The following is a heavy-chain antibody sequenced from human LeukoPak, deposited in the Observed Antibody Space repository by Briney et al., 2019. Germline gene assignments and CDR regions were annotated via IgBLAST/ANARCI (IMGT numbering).Heavy chain of an antibody. CDR3: ARGFLLWFGEGEGWFDP. J-gene: IGHJ5*02. D-gene: IGHD3-10*01. CDR1: GGSINSGGYS. Sequence: PSETLSLTCAVSGGSINSGGYSWSWIRQPPGKGLEWMGYIYHSGSTYYNPSLKSRVTMSVDRSKNQFSLKLSSVTAADTAVYYCARGFLLWFGEGEGWFDPWGQGTLVTVSS. CDR2: IYHSGST. V-gene: IGHV4-30-2*01.